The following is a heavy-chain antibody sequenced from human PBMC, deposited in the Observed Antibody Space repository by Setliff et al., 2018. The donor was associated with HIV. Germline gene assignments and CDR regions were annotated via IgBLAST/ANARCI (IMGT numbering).Heavy chain of an antibody. D-gene: IGHD4-17*01. CDR2: VYYSGST. Sequence: PSETLSLTCTVSGGSISSHYWSWIRQPPGMGLEWIGYVYYSGSTKYNPSLKSRVTISVDTSKNQFSVKLTSVTPADTALYYCARGGPTVPNYFDYWGQGTLVTVSS. J-gene: IGHJ4*02. CDR1: GGSISSHY. CDR3: ARGGPTVPNYFDY. V-gene: IGHV4-59*11.